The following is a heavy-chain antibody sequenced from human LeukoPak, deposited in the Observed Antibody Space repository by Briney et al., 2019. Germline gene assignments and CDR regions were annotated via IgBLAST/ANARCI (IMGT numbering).Heavy chain of an antibody. CDR1: GGSISSYY. V-gene: IGHV4-4*07. Sequence: PSETLSLTCTVSGGSISSYYWSWIRQPAGKGLEWIGRIYTSGSTNYNPSLKSRVTMSVDTSKNQFSLKLGSVTAADTAVYYCARGGILTAYYYYMDVWGKGTTVTISS. CDR3: ARGGILTAYYYYMDV. CDR2: IYTSGST. D-gene: IGHD3-9*01. J-gene: IGHJ6*03.